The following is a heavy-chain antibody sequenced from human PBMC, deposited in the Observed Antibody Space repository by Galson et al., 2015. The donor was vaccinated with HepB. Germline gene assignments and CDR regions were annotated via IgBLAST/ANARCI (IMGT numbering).Heavy chain of an antibody. Sequence: SLRLSCAASGFTFSDYYMSWIRQAPGKGLEWVSYISSSGSTIYYADSVKGRFTISRDNAKNSLYLQMNSLRAEDTAVYYCARAFMSRVSGSYFYYYYYMDVWGKGTTVTVSS. CDR3: ARAFMSRVSGSYFYYYYYMDV. D-gene: IGHD1-26*01. J-gene: IGHJ6*03. CDR1: GFTFSDYY. V-gene: IGHV3-11*01. CDR2: ISSSGSTI.